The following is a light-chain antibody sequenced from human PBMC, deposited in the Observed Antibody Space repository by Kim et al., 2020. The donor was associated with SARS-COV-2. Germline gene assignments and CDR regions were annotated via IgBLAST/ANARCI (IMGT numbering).Light chain of an antibody. Sequence: VSVDPGKTARITCGGNNIGSKSVHWYQQKPGQAPVLVIYYDSDRPSGIPERFSGSNSGNTATLTISRVEAGDEADYYCQVWDSSSVFGGGTQLTVL. CDR1: NIGSKS. V-gene: IGLV3-21*04. CDR2: YDS. J-gene: IGLJ2*01. CDR3: QVWDSSSV.